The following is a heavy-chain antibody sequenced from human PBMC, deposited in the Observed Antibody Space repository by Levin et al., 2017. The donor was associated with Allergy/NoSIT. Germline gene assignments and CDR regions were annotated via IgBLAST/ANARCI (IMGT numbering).Heavy chain of an antibody. CDR1: GFTFSSYA. CDR3: AIHRLGPAAIVSYYYYYYGMDV. V-gene: IGHV3-23*01. D-gene: IGHD2-2*01. CDR2: ISGSGGST. J-gene: IGHJ6*02. Sequence: GESLKISCAASGFTFSSYAMSWVRQAPGKGLEWVSAISGSGGSTYYADSVKGRFTISRDNSKNTLYLQMNSLRAEDTAVYYCAIHRLGPAAIVSYYYYYYGMDVWGQGTTVTVSS.